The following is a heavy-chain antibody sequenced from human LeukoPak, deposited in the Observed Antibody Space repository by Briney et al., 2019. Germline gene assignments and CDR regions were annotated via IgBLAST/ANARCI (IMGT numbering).Heavy chain of an antibody. CDR2: INHSGST. J-gene: IGHJ3*02. V-gene: IGHV4-34*01. D-gene: IGHD3-22*01. CDR3: ARSPWRITMIVVVEGSRRGAFDI. Sequence: SETLSLTCAVYGGSFSGYYWSWIRQPPGKGLEWIGEINHSGSTNYNPSLKSRVTISVDTSKNQFSLKLSSVTAADTAVYYCARSPWRITMIVVVEGSRRGAFDIWGQGTMVTVSS. CDR1: GGSFSGYY.